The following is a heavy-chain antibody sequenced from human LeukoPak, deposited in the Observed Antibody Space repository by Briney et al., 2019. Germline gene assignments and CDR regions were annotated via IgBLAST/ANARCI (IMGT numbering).Heavy chain of an antibody. CDR3: ARDYDYVWGTNNWFDP. CDR1: GFTFSSYA. CDR2: ISYDGSNK. D-gene: IGHD3-16*01. Sequence: GGSLRLSCAASGFTFSSYAMHWVRQAPGKGLEWVAVISYDGSNKYYADSVKGRFTISRDNSKNTLYLQMNSLRAEETAVYYCARDYDYVWGTNNWFDPWGQGTLVTVSS. J-gene: IGHJ5*02. V-gene: IGHV3-30*04.